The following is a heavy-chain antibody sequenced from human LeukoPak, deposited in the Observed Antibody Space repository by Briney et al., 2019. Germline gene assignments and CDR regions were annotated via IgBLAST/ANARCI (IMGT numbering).Heavy chain of an antibody. V-gene: IGHV3-9*01. CDR1: GFTFDDYA. J-gene: IGHJ4*02. CDR3: AKEGGSSWQTVHPVFDY. D-gene: IGHD6-13*01. Sequence: GRSLRLSCAASGFTFDDYAMHWVRQAPGKGLEWVSGISWNSGSIGYADSVKGRFTISRDNAKNSLYLQMNSLRAEDTALYYCAKEGGSSWQTVHPVFDYWGQGTLVTVSS. CDR2: ISWNSGSI.